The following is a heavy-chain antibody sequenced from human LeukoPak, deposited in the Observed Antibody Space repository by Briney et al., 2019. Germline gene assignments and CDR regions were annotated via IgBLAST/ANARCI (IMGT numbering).Heavy chain of an antibody. CDR1: GGSISSYY. CDR3: ARDSSSWYGGVFDY. D-gene: IGHD6-13*01. Sequence: PSETLSLTCTVSGGSISSYYWSWIRQPPGKGPEWIGYIYYSGSTNYNPSLKSRVTISVDTSKNQFSLKLSSVTAADTAVYYCARDSSSWYGGVFDYWGQGTLVTVSS. J-gene: IGHJ4*02. V-gene: IGHV4-59*01. CDR2: IYYSGST.